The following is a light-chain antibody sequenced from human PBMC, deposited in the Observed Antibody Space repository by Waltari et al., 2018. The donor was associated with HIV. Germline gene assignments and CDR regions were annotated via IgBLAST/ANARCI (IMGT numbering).Light chain of an antibody. CDR1: SSNIGSNT. Sequence: QSVLTQPPSESGTPGQRVTISCSGSSSNIGSNTVNWYQHLPGTAPKLLIYSNNQRPSGVPDRFSGSKSGTSASLAISGLQSEDEADYYCAAWDDSLNGPVFGVGTKLTVL. CDR3: AAWDDSLNGPV. V-gene: IGLV1-44*01. J-gene: IGLJ3*02. CDR2: SNN.